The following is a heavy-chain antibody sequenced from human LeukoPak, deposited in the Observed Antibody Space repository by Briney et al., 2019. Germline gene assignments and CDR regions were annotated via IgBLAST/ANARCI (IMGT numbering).Heavy chain of an antibody. D-gene: IGHD4-23*01. J-gene: IGHJ4*02. CDR3: ANLDYGGNPRVDY. V-gene: IGHV3-30*18. Sequence: PGRSLRLSCAASGFTFSSYGMHWVRQAPGKGLEWVAVISYDGSNKYYADSVKGRFTISRDNSKNTLYLQMNSLRAEDTAVYYCANLDYGGNPRVDYWGQGTLVTVPS. CDR2: ISYDGSNK. CDR1: GFTFSSYG.